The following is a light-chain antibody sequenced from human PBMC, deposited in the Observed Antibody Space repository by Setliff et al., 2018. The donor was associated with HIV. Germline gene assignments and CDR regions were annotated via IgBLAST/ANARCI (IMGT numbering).Light chain of an antibody. Sequence: QAVVTQEPSLTVSPGGTVTLTRGSSTGAVTSGHYPYWFQQKPGQAPRTLIYETSNKHSWTPARFSGSLLGGKAALTLSGAQPEDEAEYYCLLSHSGARVFGGGTKVTVL. CDR1: TGAVTSGHY. CDR2: ETS. V-gene: IGLV7-46*01. CDR3: LLSHSGARV. J-gene: IGLJ2*01.